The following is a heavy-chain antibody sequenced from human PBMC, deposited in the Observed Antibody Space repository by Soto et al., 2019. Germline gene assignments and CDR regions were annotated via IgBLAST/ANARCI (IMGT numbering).Heavy chain of an antibody. CDR3: VCWRWGIGH. CDR2: SRYKADNYSP. D-gene: IGHD3-16*01. V-gene: IGHV3-72*01. J-gene: IGHJ4*02. Sequence: EVQLVESGGGLVQPGGSLRLSCAVSGFDFRHHHMDWVRQAPGKGLEWVGRSRYKADNYSPDYAASAKGRFTISRDESKSTLNLQMSSLRTEDSAVFYCVCWRWGIGHWVQGTRVTVAP. CDR1: GFDFRHHH.